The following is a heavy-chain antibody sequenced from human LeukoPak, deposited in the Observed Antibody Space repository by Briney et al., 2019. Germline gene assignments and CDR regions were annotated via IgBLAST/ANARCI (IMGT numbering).Heavy chain of an antibody. CDR1: GGSIRSSYYY. V-gene: IGHV4-39*01. CDR3: ARSRSLFWSGRPFDY. Sequence: SETLSLTCTVSGGSIRSSYYYWGWIRQPPGKGLEWIGSIYDSGSTYYNPSLKSRVTISVDTSKNQFSLKLNSVTAADTAVYYCARSRSLFWSGRPFDYWGQGTLVTVSS. D-gene: IGHD3-3*01. CDR2: IYDSGST. J-gene: IGHJ4*02.